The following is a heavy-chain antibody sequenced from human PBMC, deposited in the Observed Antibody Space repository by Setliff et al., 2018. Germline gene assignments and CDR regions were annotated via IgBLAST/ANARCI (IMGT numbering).Heavy chain of an antibody. J-gene: IGHJ5*02. CDR2: MNPNSGNT. V-gene: IGHV1-8*01. D-gene: IGHD6-19*01. Sequence: GASVKVSCKASGYTFTSYDINWVRQATGQGLERMGWMNPNSGNTGYAQKFQGRVTMTTDTSTSTAYMELRSLRSDDTAVYYCARDLWGYSSGWFPSNWFDPWGQGTLVTVSS. CDR1: GYTFTSYD. CDR3: ARDLWGYSSGWFPSNWFDP.